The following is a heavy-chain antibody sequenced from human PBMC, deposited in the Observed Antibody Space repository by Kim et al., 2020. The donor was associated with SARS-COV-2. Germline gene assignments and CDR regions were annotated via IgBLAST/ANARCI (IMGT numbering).Heavy chain of an antibody. Sequence: SETLSLTCAVSGGSISSSNWWSWVRQPPGKGLEWIGEIYHSGSTNYNPSLKSRVTISVDKSKNQFSLKLSSVTAADTAVYYCARVGGLWFGELFRGSKNWFDPWGQGTLVTVSS. V-gene: IGHV4-4*02. D-gene: IGHD3-10*01. CDR1: GGSISSSNW. CDR2: IYHSGST. J-gene: IGHJ5*02. CDR3: ARVGGLWFGELFRGSKNWFDP.